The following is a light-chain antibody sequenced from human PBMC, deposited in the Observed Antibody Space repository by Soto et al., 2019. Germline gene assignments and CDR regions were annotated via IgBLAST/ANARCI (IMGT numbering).Light chain of an antibody. CDR1: ENIRDF. CDR3: QQLNSYPQT. J-gene: IGKJ1*01. V-gene: IGKV1-17*01. CDR2: GAS. Sequence: DIQMTQSPSSLSTSVGDRVTITCRASENIRDFVNWYQQKPGKAPNLLIYGASTLQGGVPSRFSGSGSGTDFTLTISSLQPEDFATYYCQQLNSYPQTFGQGTKVDIK.